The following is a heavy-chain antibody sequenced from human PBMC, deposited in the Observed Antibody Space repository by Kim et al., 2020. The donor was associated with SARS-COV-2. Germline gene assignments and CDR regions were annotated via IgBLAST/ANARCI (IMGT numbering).Heavy chain of an antibody. V-gene: IGHV4-39*01. J-gene: IGHJ3*02. CDR2: IYYSGST. Sequence: SETLSLTCTVSGGSISSSSYYWGWIRQPPGKGLEWIGSIYYSGSTYYNPSLKSRVTISVDTSKNQFSLKLSSVTAADTAVYYCASPATGYLDAFDIWGQGTMVTVSS. CDR1: GGSISSSSYY. CDR3: ASPATGYLDAFDI. D-gene: IGHD3-9*01.